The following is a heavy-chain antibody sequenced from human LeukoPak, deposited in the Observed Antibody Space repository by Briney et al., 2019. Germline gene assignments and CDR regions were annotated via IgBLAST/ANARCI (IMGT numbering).Heavy chain of an antibody. J-gene: IGHJ5*02. CDR2: IYHSGST. CDR1: GYSISSGYY. V-gene: IGHV4-38-2*01. CDR3: ARHWYYDVSAILSPNWFDP. Sequence: PSETLSLTCAVSGYSISSGYYWGWIRQPPGKGLEWIGSIYHSGSTYYNPSLKSRVTISVDTSKNQFSLKLSSVTAADTAVYYCARHWYYDVSAILSPNWFDPWGQGTLVTVSS. D-gene: IGHD3-22*01.